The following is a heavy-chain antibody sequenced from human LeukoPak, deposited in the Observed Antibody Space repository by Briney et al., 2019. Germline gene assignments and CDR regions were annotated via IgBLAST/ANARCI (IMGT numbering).Heavy chain of an antibody. CDR2: IWYDGSNK. D-gene: IGHD6-19*01. V-gene: IGHV3-33*01. Sequence: GGSLRLSCAASGFTFSSYGMHWVRQAPGKGLEWVAVIWYDGSNKYYADSVKGRFTISRDNSKNTLYLQMNSLRAEDTAVYYCAREGMAVAGPSKRPFDYWGQGTLVTVSS. CDR1: GFTFSSYG. CDR3: AREGMAVAGPSKRPFDY. J-gene: IGHJ4*02.